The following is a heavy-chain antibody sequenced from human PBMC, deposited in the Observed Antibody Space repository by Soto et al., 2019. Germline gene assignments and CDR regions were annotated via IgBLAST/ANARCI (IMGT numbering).Heavy chain of an antibody. CDR2: INPNSGGT. D-gene: IGHD3-10*01. J-gene: IGHJ6*02. Sequence: ASVKVSCEASGYTFTGYYMHWVRQAPGQGLEWMGWINPNSGGTNYAQKFQGRVTMTRDTSISTAYMELSRLRSDDTAVYYCARDRGGFNYYYYGMDVWGQGTTVTVSS. CDR1: GYTFTGYY. CDR3: ARDRGGFNYYYYGMDV. V-gene: IGHV1-2*02.